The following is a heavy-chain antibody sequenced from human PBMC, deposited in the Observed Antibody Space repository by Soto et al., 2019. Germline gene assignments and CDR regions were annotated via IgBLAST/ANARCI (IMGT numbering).Heavy chain of an antibody. D-gene: IGHD3-3*01. V-gene: IGHV1-69*13. J-gene: IGHJ4*02. CDR3: ATDSHAYYDFWSGYFDY. CDR2: LIPIFGTA. Sequence: SVKVSCNASGCTLISYAISWVRQAPGQGLEWMGGLIPIFGTANYAQKLQGRVTITADESTSTAYMELSSLRSEDTAAYYCATDSHAYYDFWSGYFDYCAQGTLVPVSS. CDR1: GCTLISYA.